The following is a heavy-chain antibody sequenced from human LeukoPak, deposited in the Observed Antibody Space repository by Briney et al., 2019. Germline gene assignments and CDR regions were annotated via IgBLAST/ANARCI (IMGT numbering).Heavy chain of an antibody. CDR1: GFTFSSYW. CDR3: ARERVCGGDCYIFDY. V-gene: IGHV3-74*01. Sequence: GGSLRLSCAASGFTFSSYWMHWVRQAPGKGLVWVSRINSDGSSTSYADSVKGRFTISRDNAKNTLYLQMNSLRAEDTAVYYCARERVCGGDCYIFDYWGQGTLVTVSS. J-gene: IGHJ4*02. D-gene: IGHD2-21*02. CDR2: INSDGSST.